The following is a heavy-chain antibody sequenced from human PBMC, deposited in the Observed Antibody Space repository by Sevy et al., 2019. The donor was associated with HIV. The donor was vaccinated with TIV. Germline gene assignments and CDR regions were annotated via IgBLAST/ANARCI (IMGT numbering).Heavy chain of an antibody. CDR1: GFTFSSSG. D-gene: IGHD5-18*01. CDR3: ARDLGGYSYGPFDY. CDR2: IWFDGDNK. V-gene: IGHV3-33*01. Sequence: GGSLRLSCTASGFTFSSSGIHWVRQAPGKGLEWVAVIWFDGDNKYYGYSVRGRFTISRDNSKNTLYLQMNSLRAEDTAVYYCARDLGGYSYGPFDYWGQGTLVTVSS. J-gene: IGHJ4*02.